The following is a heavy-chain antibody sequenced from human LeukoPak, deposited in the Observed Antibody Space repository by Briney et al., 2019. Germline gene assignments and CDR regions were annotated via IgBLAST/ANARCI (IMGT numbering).Heavy chain of an antibody. Sequence: PSETLSLTCTVSGGSISSGDYYWSWIRQPPGKGLEWIGYIYYSGSTYYNPSLKSRVTISVDTSKNQFSLKLSSVTAADTAVYYCARERRWLQSHDAFDIWGQGTMVTVSS. V-gene: IGHV4-30-4*01. J-gene: IGHJ3*02. CDR2: IYYSGST. CDR1: GGSISSGDYY. D-gene: IGHD5-12*01. CDR3: ARERRWLQSHDAFDI.